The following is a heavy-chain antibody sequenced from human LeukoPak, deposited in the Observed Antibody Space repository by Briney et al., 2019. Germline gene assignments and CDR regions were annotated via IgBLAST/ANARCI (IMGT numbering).Heavy chain of an antibody. V-gene: IGHV3-48*01. Sequence: GGSPRLSCAASGFSFSSYSINWVRQAPGKGLEWVSYISGDGNAKHYTDSVKGRFTISRDNANNALYLQMNSLRAEDTAVYFCARDYVYAFDYWGQGTLVTVSS. CDR2: ISGDGNAK. CDR3: ARDYVYAFDY. J-gene: IGHJ4*02. D-gene: IGHD2/OR15-2a*01. CDR1: GFSFSSYS.